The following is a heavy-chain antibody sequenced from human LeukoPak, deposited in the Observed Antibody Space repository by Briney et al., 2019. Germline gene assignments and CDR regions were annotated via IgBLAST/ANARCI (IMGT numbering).Heavy chain of an antibody. Sequence: ASVKVSCKASGYTFTSYDINWVRQATGQGLEWMGWINPNSGNTGYAQKFQGRATMTRNTSISTAYMELSSLRSEDTAVYYCARGFDKSYDKTLDYWGQGTLVTVSS. J-gene: IGHJ4*02. V-gene: IGHV1-8*01. D-gene: IGHD5-12*01. CDR2: INPNSGNT. CDR3: ARGFDKSYDKTLDY. CDR1: GYTFTSYD.